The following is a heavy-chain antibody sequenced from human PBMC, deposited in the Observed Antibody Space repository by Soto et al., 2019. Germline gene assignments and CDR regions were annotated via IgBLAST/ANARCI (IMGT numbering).Heavy chain of an antibody. CDR2: ITYDGGSE. CDR3: AKEQSSGYYRVVDY. CDR1: GFTLSSCG. J-gene: IGHJ4*02. D-gene: IGHD6-19*01. Sequence: QVQVVESGGGVVQPGRSLRLSCAASGFTLSSCGMHWVRQAPGKGLEWVGVITYDGGSERYADFVKGRFTISRDSSENTVYLQMNSLRVEDSAVYYCAKEQSSGYYRVVDYWGQGTLVTVSS. V-gene: IGHV3-30*18.